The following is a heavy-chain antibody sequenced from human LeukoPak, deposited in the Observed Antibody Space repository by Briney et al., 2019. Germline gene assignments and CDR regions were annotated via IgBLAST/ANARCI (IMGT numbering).Heavy chain of an antibody. D-gene: IGHD3-10*01. CDR1: GDSISSYY. CDR3: AREYGSRSYYEVYFDY. V-gene: IGHV4-4*07. J-gene: IGHJ4*02. Sequence: SETLSLTCTVSGDSISSYYWSWIRQPAGKGLEWIGRIYTGGSTNYNPSLKSRVTMSVDTSKNQFSLKLSSVTAADTAVYYCAREYGSRSYYEVYFDYWGQGTLVTVSS. CDR2: IYTGGST.